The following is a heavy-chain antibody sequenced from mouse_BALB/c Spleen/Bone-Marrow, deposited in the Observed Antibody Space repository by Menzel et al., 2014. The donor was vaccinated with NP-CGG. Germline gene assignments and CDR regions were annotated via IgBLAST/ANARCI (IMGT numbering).Heavy chain of an antibody. D-gene: IGHD4-1*01. V-gene: IGHV5-17*02. CDR1: GFTFSSFG. CDR3: TRGGNWDDCDY. CDR2: ISSGSSTI. Sequence: EVQLVESGGGLVQPGGSRKLSCAASGFTFSSFGMHWVRQAPEKGLEWVAYISSGSSTIFYADTVKGRFTVSRDNPKNTLFLQMTSLRSEDTAMYYCTRGGNWDDCDYWGQGTTLTVSS. J-gene: IGHJ2*01.